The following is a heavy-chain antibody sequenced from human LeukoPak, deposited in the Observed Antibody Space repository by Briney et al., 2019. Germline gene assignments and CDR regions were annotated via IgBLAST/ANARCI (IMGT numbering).Heavy chain of an antibody. V-gene: IGHV1-2*02. D-gene: IGHD2-15*01. CDR1: GYTFTGYY. CDR3: ARSNEDIVVVVAATGDAFDI. Sequence: ASVKVSFKASGYTFTGYYMHWVRQAPGQGLEWMGWINPNSGGTNYAQKFQGRVTMTRDTSISTAYMELNRLRSDDTAVYYCARSNEDIVVVVAATGDAFDIWGQGTMVTVSS. J-gene: IGHJ3*02. CDR2: INPNSGGT.